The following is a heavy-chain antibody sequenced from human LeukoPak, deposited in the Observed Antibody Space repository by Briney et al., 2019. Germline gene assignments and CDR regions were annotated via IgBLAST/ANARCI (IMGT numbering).Heavy chain of an antibody. D-gene: IGHD6-19*01. V-gene: IGHV3-11*01. CDR1: GFTFSDYY. CDR3: ASVERFSIAVAGTVGVDAFDI. CDR2: ISRGGSTT. J-gene: IGHJ3*02. Sequence: GGSLRLSCAASGFTFSDYYMSWIRQAPGKGLEWVSYISRGGSTTYYADSVKGRFTISRDNAKNSLYLQMNSLRAEDTAVYYCASVERFSIAVAGTVGVDAFDIWGQGTMVTVSS.